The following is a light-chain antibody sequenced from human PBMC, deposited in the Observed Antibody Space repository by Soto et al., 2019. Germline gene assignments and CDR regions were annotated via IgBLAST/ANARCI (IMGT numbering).Light chain of an antibody. CDR1: HAITNN. CDR3: QHVKSYPRT. Sequence: DIHLTQSPSSLSASVGDRVTITCRASHAITNNLAWYQQKPGNPPRLLIYEESTLHSGVPSRFSGRKVGTQFILTIDSLQPEDFATYYCQHVKSYPRTVGGGTKVEIK. CDR2: EES. J-gene: IGKJ4*01. V-gene: IGKV1-9*01.